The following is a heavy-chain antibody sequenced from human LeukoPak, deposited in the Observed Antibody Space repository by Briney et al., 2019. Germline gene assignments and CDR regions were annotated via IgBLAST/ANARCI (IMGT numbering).Heavy chain of an antibody. V-gene: IGHV4-34*01. CDR3: ARLIARIAAAGKNWFDP. CDR1: GGSFSGYY. D-gene: IGHD6-13*01. J-gene: IGHJ5*02. Sequence: PSETLSLTRAVYGGSFSGYYWSWIRQPPGKGLEWIGEINHSGSTNYNPSLKSRVTISVDTSKNQFSLKLSSVTAADTAVYYCARLIARIAAAGKNWFDPWGQGTLVTVSS. CDR2: INHSGST.